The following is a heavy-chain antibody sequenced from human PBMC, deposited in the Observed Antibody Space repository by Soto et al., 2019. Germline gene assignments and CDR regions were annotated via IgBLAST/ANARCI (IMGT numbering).Heavy chain of an antibody. CDR1: GGTFSSYA. Sequence: QVQLVQSGAEVKKPGSSVKVSCKVSGGTFSSYAISWVRQAPGQGLEWMGGIIPIFGTANYAQKFQGRVTITADKSTSTAYMELSSLRSEDTAVYYCARPKSYCGGDCYPRYYYYYGMDVWGQGTTVTVSS. CDR3: ARPKSYCGGDCYPRYYYYYGMDV. CDR2: IIPIFGTA. J-gene: IGHJ6*02. D-gene: IGHD2-21*02. V-gene: IGHV1-69*06.